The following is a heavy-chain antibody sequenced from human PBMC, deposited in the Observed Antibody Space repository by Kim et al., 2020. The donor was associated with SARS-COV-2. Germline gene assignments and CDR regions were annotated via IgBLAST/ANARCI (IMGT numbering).Heavy chain of an antibody. CDR3: ARRPSRLRWYPRDAFDI. CDR2: INHSGST. CDR1: GGSFSGYY. D-gene: IGHD4-17*01. J-gene: IGHJ3*02. Sequence: SETLSLTCAVYGGSFSGYYWSWIRQPPGKGLEWIGEINHSGSTNYNPSLKSRVTISVDTSKNQFSLKLSSVTAADTAVYYCARRPSRLRWYPRDAFDIWGQGTMVTVSS. V-gene: IGHV4-34*01.